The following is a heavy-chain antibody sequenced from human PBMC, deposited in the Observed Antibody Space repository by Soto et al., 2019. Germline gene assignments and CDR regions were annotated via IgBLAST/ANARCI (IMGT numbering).Heavy chain of an antibody. CDR3: ARDRPYYYDSSGYYYGPFDY. D-gene: IGHD3-22*01. V-gene: IGHV3-30-3*01. CDR1: GFTFSSYA. Sequence: LRLSCAASGFTFSSYAMHWVRQAPGKGLEWVAVISYDGSNKYYADSVKGRFTISRDNSKNTLYLQMNSLRAEDTAVYYCARDRPYYYDSSGYYYGPFDYWGQGTLVTVSS. J-gene: IGHJ4*02. CDR2: ISYDGSNK.